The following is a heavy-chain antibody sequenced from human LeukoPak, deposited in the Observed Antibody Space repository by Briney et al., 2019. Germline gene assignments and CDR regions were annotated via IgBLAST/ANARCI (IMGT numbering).Heavy chain of an antibody. CDR1: GGSVSGYY. CDR3: ARIHRYCSGGACYVLDN. V-gene: IGHV4-59*02. CDR2: VYYSGST. Sequence: TASETLSLTCVVSGGSVSGYYWGWIRQPPGRGLEWIGYVYYSGSTNYNPSFKSRITISVDTSRNQFSLQLSSVTAADTAVYYCARIHRYCSGGACYVLDNWGQGTLVAASS. D-gene: IGHD2-15*01. J-gene: IGHJ4*02.